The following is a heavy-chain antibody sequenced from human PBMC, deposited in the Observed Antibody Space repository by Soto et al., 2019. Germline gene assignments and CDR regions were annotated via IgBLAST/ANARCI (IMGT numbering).Heavy chain of an antibody. Sequence: AASVKVSCKASGYTFTSYDINWVRQATGQGLEWMGWMNPNSGNTGYAQKFQGRVTMTRNTSISTAYMELSSLRSEDTAVYYCARVRGGRYYYGMDVWGQGTTVTVSS. CDR1: GYTFTSYD. J-gene: IGHJ6*02. V-gene: IGHV1-8*01. D-gene: IGHD2-15*01. CDR2: MNPNSGNT. CDR3: ARVRGGRYYYGMDV.